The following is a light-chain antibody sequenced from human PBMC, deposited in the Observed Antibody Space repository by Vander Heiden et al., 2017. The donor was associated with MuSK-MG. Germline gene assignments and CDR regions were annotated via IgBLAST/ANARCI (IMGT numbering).Light chain of an antibody. CDR2: RNN. CDR3: AAWDDSLSGPV. V-gene: IGLV1-47*01. Sequence: SVLTPPPSASGTPGPRVPISCSGSSSNIGSNYVYWYQQLPGTAPKLLIYRNNQRPSGVPDRFSGSKSGTSASLAISGLRSEDEADYYCAAWDDSLSGPVFGGGTKLTVL. CDR1: SSNIGSNY. J-gene: IGLJ2*01.